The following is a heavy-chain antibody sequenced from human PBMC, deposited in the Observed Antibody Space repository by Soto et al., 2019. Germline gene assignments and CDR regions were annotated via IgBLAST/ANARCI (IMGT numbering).Heavy chain of an antibody. Sequence: ASVKVSCKASGYTFTSYGISWVRQAPGQGLEWMGWISAYNGNTNYAQKLQGRVTMTADESTSTAYMELRSLRSDDTAVYYCANGYSRYQLGYWGQGTLVTVSS. D-gene: IGHD5-12*01. CDR1: GYTFTSYG. J-gene: IGHJ4*02. CDR3: ANGYSRYQLGY. CDR2: ISAYNGNT. V-gene: IGHV1-18*01.